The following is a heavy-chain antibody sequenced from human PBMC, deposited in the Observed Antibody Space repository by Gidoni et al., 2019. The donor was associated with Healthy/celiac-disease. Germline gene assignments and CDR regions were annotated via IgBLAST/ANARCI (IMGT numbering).Heavy chain of an antibody. Sequence: EVQLVESGGGLVQPGGSLRLSCAASGFTFSSYWMSWVRQAPGKGLEWVANIKQDGSEKYYVDSVKGRFTISRDNAKNSLYLQMNSLRAEDTAVYYCARVFHFGVGAKDKGWYFDLWGRGTLVTVSS. D-gene: IGHD1-26*01. CDR3: ARVFHFGVGAKDKGWYFDL. CDR1: GFTFSSYW. V-gene: IGHV3-7*01. CDR2: IKQDGSEK. J-gene: IGHJ2*01.